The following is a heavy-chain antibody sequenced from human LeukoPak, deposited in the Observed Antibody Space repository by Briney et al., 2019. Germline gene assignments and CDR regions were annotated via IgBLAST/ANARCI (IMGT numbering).Heavy chain of an antibody. J-gene: IGHJ5*02. D-gene: IGHD4-11*01. CDR2: AHHSGRT. V-gene: IGHV4-34*01. Sequence: SETLSLTCAVYGGAFSGYFWTWIRQPPGKGLEWIAEAHHSGRTNYNPSLKSRVALSIDTSQNQFSLKMNSVTVADTAVIFWARDRKTLTTAIRGTLKRANYFVPSGQRTL. CDR1: GGAFSGYF. CDR3: ARDRKTLTTAIRGTLKRANYFVP.